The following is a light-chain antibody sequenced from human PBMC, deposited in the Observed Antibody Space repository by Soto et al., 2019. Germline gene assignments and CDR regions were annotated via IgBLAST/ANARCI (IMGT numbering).Light chain of an antibody. J-gene: IGKJ3*01. Sequence: DIQMTQSPSTLSASVGDRVTITCRASQSISSWLAWYQQKLGRAPRLLIYDASSLESGVPSRFSGSGYGTEFTLTISSLQPDDFATYYCQQYYSYPRTFGPGTKVDIK. CDR1: QSISSW. V-gene: IGKV1-5*01. CDR3: QQYYSYPRT. CDR2: DAS.